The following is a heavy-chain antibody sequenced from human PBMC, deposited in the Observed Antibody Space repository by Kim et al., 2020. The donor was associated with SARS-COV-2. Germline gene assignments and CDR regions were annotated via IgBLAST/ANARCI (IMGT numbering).Heavy chain of an antibody. D-gene: IGHD1-1*01. CDR2: ISASGRRT. CDR1: GLTFSTYP. J-gene: IGHJ4*02. Sequence: GGSLRLSCSASGLTFSTYPMTWVRQAPGKGLEWVSGISASGRRTFYADSVKGRFTVSRDNSRNTVFLQMNTLSAGDTGVYYCAKVEVVGDYNYGCYFWGQGALVTVFS. CDR3: AKVEVVGDYNYGCYF. V-gene: IGHV3-23*01.